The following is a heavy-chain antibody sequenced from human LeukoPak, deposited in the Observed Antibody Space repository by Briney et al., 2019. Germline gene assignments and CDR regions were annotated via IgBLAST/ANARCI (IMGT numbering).Heavy chain of an antibody. Sequence: ASVKVSCKASGYTFTSYDINWVRQATGQGLEWMGWMNPNSGNTGYAQKFQGRVTMTRNTSISTAYMELSSLRAEDTAVYYCAKDSSRWDYYYYMDVWGKGTTVTVSS. CDR2: MNPNSGNT. V-gene: IGHV1-8*01. CDR1: GYTFTSYD. J-gene: IGHJ6*03. CDR3: AKDSSRWDYYYYMDV. D-gene: IGHD3-16*01.